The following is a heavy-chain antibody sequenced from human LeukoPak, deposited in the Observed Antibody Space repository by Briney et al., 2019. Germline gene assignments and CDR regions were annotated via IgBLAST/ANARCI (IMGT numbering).Heavy chain of an antibody. Sequence: GGSLRLSCAASGFTLSSYWMSWVRQAPGKGLEWVANIKQDGSEKYYVDSVKGRFTISRDNAKNSVFLQMNSLRVEDTAIYYCARALSAWGQGTLVTVSS. V-gene: IGHV3-7*03. CDR1: GFTLSSYW. J-gene: IGHJ4*02. CDR2: IKQDGSEK. D-gene: IGHD3-3*01. CDR3: ARALSA.